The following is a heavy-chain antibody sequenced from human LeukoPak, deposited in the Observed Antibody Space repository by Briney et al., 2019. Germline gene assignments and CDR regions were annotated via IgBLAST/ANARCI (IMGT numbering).Heavy chain of an antibody. D-gene: IGHD6-6*01. J-gene: IGHJ6*03. CDR1: GGSISSYY. CDR2: IYTSGST. CDR3: ARDLEYSSSVRRYYYYYMDV. Sequence: KPSETLSLTCTVSGGSISSYYWSWIRQPAGKGLEWIGRIYTSGSTNYNPSLKSRVTISVDKSKNQFSLKLSSVTAADTAVYYCARDLEYSSSVRRYYYYYMDVWGKGTTVTVPS. V-gene: IGHV4-4*07.